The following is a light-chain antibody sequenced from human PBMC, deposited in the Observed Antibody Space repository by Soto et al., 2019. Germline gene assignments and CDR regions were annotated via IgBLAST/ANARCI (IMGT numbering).Light chain of an antibody. CDR2: AAS. V-gene: IGKV1-39*01. J-gene: IGKJ1*01. CDR1: QSISSY. CDR3: QQSYSHPRT. Sequence: DIPMTQSPSSLSTSVGDRVTITCRASQSISSYLNWYHQKPGKAPKLLVSAASILESGVTSRFSGSGSGTDFTLTISALQPEDFATYYCQQSYSHPRTFGQGTKVEIK.